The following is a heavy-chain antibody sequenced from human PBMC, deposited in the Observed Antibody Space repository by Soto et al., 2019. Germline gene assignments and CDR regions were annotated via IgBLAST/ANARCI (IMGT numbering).Heavy chain of an antibody. V-gene: IGHV3-53*01. J-gene: IGHJ6*02. CDR3: ARGKTYYDFWSGYYTDYYYGMDV. CDR2: IYSGGST. CDR1: GFTVSSNY. D-gene: IGHD3-3*01. Sequence: GGSLRLSCAASGFTVSSNYMSWVRQAPGKGLEWVSVIYSGGSTYYADSVKGRFTISRDNSKNTLYLQMNSLRAEDTAVYYCARGKTYYDFWSGYYTDYYYGMDVWGQGTTVTAP.